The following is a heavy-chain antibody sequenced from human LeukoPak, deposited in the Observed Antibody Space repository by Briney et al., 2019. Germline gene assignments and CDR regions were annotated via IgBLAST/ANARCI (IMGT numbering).Heavy chain of an antibody. CDR3: ARDPTTVTKGLDV. CDR2: ISYIGST. CDR1: GGSFSSHY. D-gene: IGHD4-17*01. Sequence: SETLSLTCTVSGGSFSSHYWSWIRQPPGKGLEWIGYISYIGSTDYNPSLKSRVTISVDTSKKQFSLKLSSVTAADTAVYYCARDPTTVTKGLDVWGQGTMVTVSS. V-gene: IGHV4-59*11. J-gene: IGHJ3*01.